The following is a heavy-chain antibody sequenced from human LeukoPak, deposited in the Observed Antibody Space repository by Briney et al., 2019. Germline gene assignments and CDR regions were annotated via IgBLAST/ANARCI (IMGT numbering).Heavy chain of an antibody. V-gene: IGHV5-10-1*04. Sequence: GESLKISCKGSGYSFTNYWITWVRQVPGKGLERMGRIDPSDSYTRYIPSFQGQVTISADKSINTAYLQWSSLKASDTAMYYCARRVDSYWFFDYWGQGTLVTVSS. J-gene: IGHJ4*02. D-gene: IGHD1-26*01. CDR3: ARRVDSYWFFDY. CDR1: GYSFTNYW. CDR2: IDPSDSYT.